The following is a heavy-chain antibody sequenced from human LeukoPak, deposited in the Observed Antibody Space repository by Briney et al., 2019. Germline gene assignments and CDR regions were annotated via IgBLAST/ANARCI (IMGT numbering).Heavy chain of an antibody. V-gene: IGHV3-23*01. CDR1: GFTFNSFA. CDR3: AKGRGWFYGMDV. Sequence: GGSLSLSRAPSGFTFNSFAMNCVRAAPGRRRECVSGLSGSGGRTYYVDPVQGRFTITTDNSKNTLYLQMNSLRAEDTAVYYCAKGRGWFYGMDVWGQGTTVTVSS. CDR2: LSGSGGRT. D-gene: IGHD2-15*01. J-gene: IGHJ6*02.